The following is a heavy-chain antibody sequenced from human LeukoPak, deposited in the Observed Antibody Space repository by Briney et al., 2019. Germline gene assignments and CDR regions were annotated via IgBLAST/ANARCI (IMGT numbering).Heavy chain of an antibody. D-gene: IGHD3-3*01. J-gene: IGHJ5*02. CDR1: GGSISSYY. CDR2: IYYCGST. CDR3: ARANFWSGYYTTGETYWFDP. Sequence: SETLSLTCTVSGGSISSYYWSWIRQPPGKGLEWIGYIYYCGSTNYNPSLKSRVTISVDTSKNQFSLKLSSVTAADTAVYYCARANFWSGYYTTGETYWFDPWGQGTLVTVSS. V-gene: IGHV4-59*01.